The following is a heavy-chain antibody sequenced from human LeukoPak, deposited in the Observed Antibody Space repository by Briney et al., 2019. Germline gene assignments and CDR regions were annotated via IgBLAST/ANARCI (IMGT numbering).Heavy chain of an antibody. CDR2: ISSNGGST. V-gene: IGHV3-64D*06. D-gene: IGHD1-1*01. CDR3: ASHRGDYATGYFDY. J-gene: IGHJ4*02. CDR1: GFTFSSYA. Sequence: GGSLRLSCSASGFTFSSYAMHWVRQAPGKGLEYVSAISSNGGSTYYADSVKGRFTISRDNSKNTLYLQMSSLRAEDTAVYYCASHRGDYATGYFDYWGQGTLVTVSS.